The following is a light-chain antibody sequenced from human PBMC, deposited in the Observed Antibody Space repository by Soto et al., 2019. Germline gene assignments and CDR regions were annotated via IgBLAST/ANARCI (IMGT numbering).Light chain of an antibody. Sequence: DIQMTQSPSTLSASVGDRVTITCRASQSISRWLAWYQQKPGKAPKALIYDASTLRSGVPSRFSGGGSGTEFTLTISSLQPENFATYYCQHDTFGQGTRLEIK. CDR2: DAS. V-gene: IGKV1-5*01. J-gene: IGKJ5*01. CDR1: QSISRW. CDR3: QHDT.